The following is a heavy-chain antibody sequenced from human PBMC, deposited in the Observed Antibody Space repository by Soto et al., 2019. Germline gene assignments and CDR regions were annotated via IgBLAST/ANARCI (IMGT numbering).Heavy chain of an antibody. Sequence: ASVKVSCKASGYTFTSYGISWVRQAPGQGLEWMGWISAYNGNTNYAQKLQGRVTMTTDTSTSTAYMELRSLRSDDTAVYYCARLQTHHFSGSFDYWGQGTLVTVSS. CDR2: ISAYNGNT. V-gene: IGHV1-18*01. J-gene: IGHJ4*02. CDR1: GYTFTSYG. D-gene: IGHD2-15*01. CDR3: ARLQTHHFSGSFDY.